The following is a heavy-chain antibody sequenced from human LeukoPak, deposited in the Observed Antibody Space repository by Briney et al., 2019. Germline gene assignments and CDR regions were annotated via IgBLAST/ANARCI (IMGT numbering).Heavy chain of an antibody. D-gene: IGHD6-13*01. J-gene: IGHJ5*02. Sequence: PSQTLSLTCTVSRGSVGSGGYYWSWIRQSPGKGLEWIGNVYYSGSAYYNPSLESRVTMSVDTSKNQFSLKLSSVTAADTAVYYCARGIAAAPTWGQGTLVTVSS. CDR2: VYYSGSA. CDR3: ARGIAAAPT. CDR1: RGSVGSGGYY. V-gene: IGHV4-39*07.